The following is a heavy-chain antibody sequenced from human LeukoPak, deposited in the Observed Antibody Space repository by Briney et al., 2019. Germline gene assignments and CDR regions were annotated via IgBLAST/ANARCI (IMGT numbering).Heavy chain of an antibody. CDR2: ISSSSSYI. CDR1: GFTFSSYS. Sequence: GGSLRLSCAATGFTFSSYSMNWVRQAPGKGLEWVSSISSSSSYIYYADSVKGRFTISRDNAKNSLYLQMNSLRAEDTAVYYCARDLGDYYFDYWGQETLVTVSS. V-gene: IGHV3-21*01. CDR3: ARDLGDYYFDY. J-gene: IGHJ4*02. D-gene: IGHD3-3*01.